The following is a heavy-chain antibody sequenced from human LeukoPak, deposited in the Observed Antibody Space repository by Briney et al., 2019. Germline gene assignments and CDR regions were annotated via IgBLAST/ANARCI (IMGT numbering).Heavy chain of an antibody. D-gene: IGHD1-26*01. J-gene: IGHJ5*02. V-gene: IGHV4-4*07. CDR1: GGSISSYY. Sequence: SETLSLTCTVSGGSISSYYWSWIRQPAGKGLEWIGRIYTSGSTNYNPSLKSRATMSVDTTKNQFSLKLSAVTAADTAVYYCASQLLGWFDLWGQGTLVTVSS. CDR2: IYTSGST. CDR3: ASQLLGWFDL.